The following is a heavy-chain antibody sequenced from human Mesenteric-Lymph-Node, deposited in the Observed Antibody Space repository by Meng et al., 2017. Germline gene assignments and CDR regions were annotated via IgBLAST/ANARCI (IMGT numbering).Heavy chain of an antibody. Sequence: QVPLRCSGRGLVKPSGTRPLTWPVSGGSISSNNWWSWVRQPPGKGLEWIGEVYHNGNANYNPSLKSRVTISVDKSKNQFSLKLSFVAAADTAIYYCARELDAVGVTAYDLWGQGTLVTVSS. J-gene: IGHJ4*02. D-gene: IGHD2-21*02. V-gene: IGHV4-4*02. CDR2: VYHNGNA. CDR3: ARELDAVGVTAYDL. CDR1: GGSISSNNW.